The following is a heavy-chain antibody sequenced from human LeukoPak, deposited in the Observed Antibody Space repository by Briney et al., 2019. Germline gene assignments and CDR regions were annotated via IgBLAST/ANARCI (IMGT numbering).Heavy chain of an antibody. CDR1: GFTFSSYG. CDR2: ISYDGSNK. CDR3: AKVDDYYGSGSYFDY. V-gene: IGHV3-30*18. D-gene: IGHD3-10*01. J-gene: IGHJ4*02. Sequence: GGSLRLSCAASGFTFSSYGMHWVRQAPGKGLEWVAVISYDGSNKYYADSVKGRLTISRDNSKNTLYLQMNSLRAEDTAVYYCAKVDDYYGSGSYFDYWGQGTLVTVSS.